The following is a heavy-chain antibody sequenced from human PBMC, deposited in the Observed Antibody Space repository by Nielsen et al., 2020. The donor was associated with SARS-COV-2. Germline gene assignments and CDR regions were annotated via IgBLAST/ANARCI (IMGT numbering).Heavy chain of an antibody. CDR3: AKAGNSSSSGWFDP. V-gene: IGHV3-13*01. Sequence: GESLKISCAASGFTFSSYDMHWVRQATGKGLEWVSAIGTAGDTYYPGSVKGRFTISRENAKNSLYLQMNSLRAGDTAVYYCAKAGNSSSSGWFDPWGQGTLVTVSS. J-gene: IGHJ5*02. CDR2: IGTAGDT. D-gene: IGHD6-6*01. CDR1: GFTFSSYD.